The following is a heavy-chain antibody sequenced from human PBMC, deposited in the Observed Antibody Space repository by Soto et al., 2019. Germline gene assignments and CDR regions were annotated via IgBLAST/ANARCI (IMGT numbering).Heavy chain of an antibody. D-gene: IGHD3-22*01. CDR3: ARGPYYYDSSGYYQVDC. V-gene: IGHV4-34*01. Sequence: SETLSLTCAVYGGSFSGYYWSWIRQPPGKGLEWIGEISHSGSTNYNPSLKSRVTISVDTSKNQFSLKLSSVTAADTAVYYCARGPYYYDSSGYYQVDCWGQG. J-gene: IGHJ4*02. CDR2: ISHSGST. CDR1: GGSFSGYY.